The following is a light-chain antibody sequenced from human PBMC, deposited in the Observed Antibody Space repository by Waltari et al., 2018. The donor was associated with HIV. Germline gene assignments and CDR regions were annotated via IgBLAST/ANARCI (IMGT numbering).Light chain of an antibody. CDR3: QQYATSQSIT. J-gene: IGKJ5*01. CDR2: GAS. CDR1: QSITSDY. V-gene: IGKV3-20*01. Sequence: IVLTQSPGTLSLSPGERAALSCKASQSITSDYLAWYQQKPGQAPTVLLYGASSRATGIPDRFSGSGSGTDFTLTISRLEPEDSAVYYCQQYATSQSITFGQGTRLEIK.